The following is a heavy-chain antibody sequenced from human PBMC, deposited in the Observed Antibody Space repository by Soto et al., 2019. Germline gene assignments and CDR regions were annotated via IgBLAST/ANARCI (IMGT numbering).Heavy chain of an antibody. D-gene: IGHD3-10*01. Sequence: ASVKVSCKGSGYIFTGYYIHWLRQAPGQGLEWMGWINPLDGSRMFAQKFQGRVTITADKSTSTAYMELSSLRSEDTAVYYCARSLHHHLITMVRGESFPFDPWGQGTLVTV. CDR2: INPLDGSR. V-gene: IGHV1-46*01. CDR3: ARSLHHHLITMVRGESFPFDP. J-gene: IGHJ5*02. CDR1: GYIFTGYY.